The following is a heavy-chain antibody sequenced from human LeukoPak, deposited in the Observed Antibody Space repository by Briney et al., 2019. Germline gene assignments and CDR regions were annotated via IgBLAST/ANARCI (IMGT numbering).Heavy chain of an antibody. J-gene: IGHJ4*02. D-gene: IGHD3-9*01. CDR1: GGSISSHY. CDR2: IYYSGST. Sequence: SETLSLTCTVSGGSISSHYWSWIRQPPGKGLEWIGYIYYSGSTNYNPSLKSRVTISVDTSKNQFSLKLSSVTAADTAVYYCARGGHRFYDILTGSFDHWGQGTLVTVSS. V-gene: IGHV4-59*11. CDR3: ARGGHRFYDILTGSFDH.